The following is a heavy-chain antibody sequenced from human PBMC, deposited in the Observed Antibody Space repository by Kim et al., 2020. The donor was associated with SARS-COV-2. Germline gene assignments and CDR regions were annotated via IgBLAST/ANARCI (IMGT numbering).Heavy chain of an antibody. V-gene: IGHV4-59*09. J-gene: IGHJ4*02. CDR3: ARGRSSTDY. Sequence: GSTNAHPSRKSRITISVDTSKNQFSLKLSSVTAADTAVYYCARGRSSTDYWGQGTLVTVSS. CDR2: GST.